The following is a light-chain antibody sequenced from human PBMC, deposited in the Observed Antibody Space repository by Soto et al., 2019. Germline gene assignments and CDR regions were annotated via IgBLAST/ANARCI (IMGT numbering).Light chain of an antibody. CDR2: WAS. CDR1: QSLFYNSNNKTF. V-gene: IGKV4-1*01. CDR3: QQYFSPLSLT. Sequence: DIVMTQSPDSLAVSLGERATMNCRSSQSLFYNSNNKTFLAWYQQKPAQPPKLLIYWASTRESGVPDRFSGSGSVTDFTLTISTLQAEDVAVYYCQQYFSPLSLTLGGGTKVDIK. J-gene: IGKJ4*01.